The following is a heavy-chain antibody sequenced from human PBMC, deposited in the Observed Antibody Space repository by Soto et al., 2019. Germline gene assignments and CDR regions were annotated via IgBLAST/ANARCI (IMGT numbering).Heavy chain of an antibody. J-gene: IGHJ4*02. CDR3: AKDYDTAMEEYYFDY. V-gene: IGHV3-30*18. D-gene: IGHD5-18*01. Sequence: AGGSLRLSCAASGLTFSSYGMHWVRQAPGKGLEWVAVISYDGSNKYYADSVKGRFTISRDNSKNTLYLQMNSLRAEDTAVYYCAKDYDTAMEEYYFDYWGQGTLVTSPQ. CDR1: GLTFSSYG. CDR2: ISYDGSNK.